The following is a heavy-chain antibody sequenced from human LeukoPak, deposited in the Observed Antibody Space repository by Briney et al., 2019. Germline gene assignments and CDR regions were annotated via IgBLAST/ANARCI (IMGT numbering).Heavy chain of an antibody. Sequence: PSETLSLTCTVSGGSISSYYWSWIRQPPGKGLEWIGYIYYSGSTNYNPSLKSRVTISVDTFKNQFSLKLSSVTAADTAEYYCARGDNWNDASWFDPWGQGTLVTVSS. J-gene: IGHJ5*02. D-gene: IGHD1-1*01. CDR1: GGSISSYY. V-gene: IGHV4-59*01. CDR2: IYYSGST. CDR3: ARGDNWNDASWFDP.